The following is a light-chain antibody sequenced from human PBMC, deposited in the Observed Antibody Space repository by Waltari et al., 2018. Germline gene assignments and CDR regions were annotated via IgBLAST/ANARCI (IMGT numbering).Light chain of an antibody. Sequence: EIVLTQSPGTLSLSPGERATLSCRASQSVSSHFLAWYQQKPGQAPRLLIYGASSRATGIPDRFNGSGSGTGFTLTISRLEPEDFAVYYCQQYVSSPLTFGGGTKVEIK. CDR2: GAS. CDR1: QSVSSHF. J-gene: IGKJ4*01. V-gene: IGKV3-20*01. CDR3: QQYVSSPLT.